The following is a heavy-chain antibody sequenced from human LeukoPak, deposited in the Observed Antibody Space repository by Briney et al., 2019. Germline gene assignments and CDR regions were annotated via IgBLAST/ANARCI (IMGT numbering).Heavy chain of an antibody. Sequence: PSETLSLTCTVSGGSISSFYWTWIRQPPGKGLEWIGYLYYSGSTNYNPSLKSRVTISIDTSKNQFSLKLSSVTAADTAVYYCARSALAVVVPVYWGQGTLVTVSS. J-gene: IGHJ4*02. V-gene: IGHV4-59*01. CDR2: LYYSGST. CDR3: ARSALAVVVPVY. D-gene: IGHD2-2*01. CDR1: GGSISSFY.